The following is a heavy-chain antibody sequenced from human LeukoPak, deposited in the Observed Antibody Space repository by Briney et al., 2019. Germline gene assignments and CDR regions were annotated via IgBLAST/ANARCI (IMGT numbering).Heavy chain of an antibody. CDR2: ISSSSSTI. Sequence: GSLRLSCAASGFTFSSYNMNWVRQAPGKGLEWVSYISSSSSTIYYADSVKGRFTISGDNAKNSLYLQMNSLRAEDTAVYYCARAGYSSNWRSFDNWGQGTLVTVSS. J-gene: IGHJ4*02. V-gene: IGHV3-48*01. CDR1: GFTFSSYN. CDR3: ARAGYSSNWRSFDN. D-gene: IGHD6-13*01.